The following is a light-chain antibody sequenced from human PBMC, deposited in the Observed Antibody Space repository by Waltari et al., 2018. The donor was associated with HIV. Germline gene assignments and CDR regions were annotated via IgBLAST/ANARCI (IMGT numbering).Light chain of an antibody. J-gene: IGKJ4*01. CDR3: QQRRNWRT. V-gene: IGKV3-11*01. CDR1: QSVGNY. CDR2: DAS. Sequence: EIVLTQSPATLSLSPGERATLSCRASQSVGNYLAWYQQKPGQAPRLLNDDASKRATGIPARCSGSGSETDFTVTISSLEPEDFAVYYCQQRRNWRTFGGGTKVEIK.